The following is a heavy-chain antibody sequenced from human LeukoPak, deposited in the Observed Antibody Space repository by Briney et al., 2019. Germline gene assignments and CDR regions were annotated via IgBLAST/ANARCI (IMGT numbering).Heavy chain of an antibody. Sequence: GSMRLSCAASGFTFSSYAMSWVRQAPGKGLESVSAISGSGITKYYADSVKGRFTISRDNSKNTMYLQMNSLRADDTAVYYCAKDVRAGGQGTLVTVSS. CDR1: GFTFSSYA. CDR2: ISGSGITK. CDR3: AKDVRA. V-gene: IGHV3-23*01. J-gene: IGHJ4*02.